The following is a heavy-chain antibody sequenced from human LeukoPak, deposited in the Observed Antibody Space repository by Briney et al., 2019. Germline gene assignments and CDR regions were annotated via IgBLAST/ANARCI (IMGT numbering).Heavy chain of an antibody. CDR1: GCTFRTYR. CDR3: AREGPGIRVTPYYYGMDV. CDR2: LNPFFCTP. V-gene: IGHV1-69*13. D-gene: IGHD3-10*01. Sequence: GASVKVSFKASGCTFRTYRFNWVRQAPGQRPEWLGGLNPFFCTPNYAQKFQGRVTITADESTSTAYMELSILRSEDTAVYYCAREGPGIRVTPYYYGMDVWGQGTTVTVSS. J-gene: IGHJ6*02.